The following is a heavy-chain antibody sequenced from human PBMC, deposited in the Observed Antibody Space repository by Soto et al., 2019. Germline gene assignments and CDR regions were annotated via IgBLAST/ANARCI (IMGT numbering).Heavy chain of an antibody. CDR3: AFFFQSEDGIRYLCTVSAFLLNRSSDL. V-gene: IGHV3-9*01. CDR2: ISWNSGNI. J-gene: IGHJ2*01. D-gene: IGHD3-9*01. Sequence: GKGLEWVSSISWNSGNIGYADSVKGRFTISRDNSKNMLYLQMNSLRAEDTAVYYCAFFFQSEDGIRYLCTVSAFLLNRSSDL.